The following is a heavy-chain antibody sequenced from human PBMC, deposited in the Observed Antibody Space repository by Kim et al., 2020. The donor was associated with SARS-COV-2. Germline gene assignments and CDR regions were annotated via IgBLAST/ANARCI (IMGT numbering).Heavy chain of an antibody. V-gene: IGHV4-34*01. D-gene: IGHD3-3*01. Sequence: SRVTISVDTSKNQFSLKLSSVTAADTAVYYCASNRYYDFWSGYYSYYFDYWGQGTLVTVSS. J-gene: IGHJ4*02. CDR3: ASNRYYDFWSGYYSYYFDY.